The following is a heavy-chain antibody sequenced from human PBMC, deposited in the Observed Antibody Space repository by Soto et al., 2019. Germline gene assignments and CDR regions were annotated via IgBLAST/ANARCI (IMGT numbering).Heavy chain of an antibody. CDR1: VFSLSSSGVG. CDR3: ARLVVAVITYDSDS. Sequence: QINLKESGPSLLSPPQTLTLTCTYSVFSLSSSGVGVGWVRQPPGKALEWLAFIYWDDDKRNKLSLKTRLTTTKDTSTTLVVLTMTTMDPADTATYFSARLVVAVITYDSDSWGQGTLFTVAS. V-gene: IGHV2-5*02. CDR2: IYWDDDK. J-gene: IGHJ4*02. D-gene: IGHD2-15*01.